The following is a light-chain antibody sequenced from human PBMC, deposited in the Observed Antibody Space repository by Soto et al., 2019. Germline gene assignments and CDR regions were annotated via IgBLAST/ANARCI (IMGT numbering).Light chain of an antibody. CDR3: QKYNTAPLT. V-gene: IGKV1-27*01. J-gene: IGKJ4*01. Sequence: DIQMTQSPSSLSASVEDRITITCRASQGIYNFLAWYQQTPGKVPTLLIYAASTLRSGVPSRFSGSGSGTDFNLTISSLQPEDVATYYCQKYNTAPLTFGGGTKVEI. CDR2: AAS. CDR1: QGIYNF.